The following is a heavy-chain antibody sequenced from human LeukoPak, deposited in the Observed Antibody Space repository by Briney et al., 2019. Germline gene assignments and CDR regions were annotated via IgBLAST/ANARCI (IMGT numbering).Heavy chain of an antibody. CDR2: ISSSSSYI. J-gene: IGHJ6*02. Sequence: GGSLRLSCAASGFTFSSYSMNWVRQAPGKGLEWVSSISSSSSYIYYADSVKGRFTISRDNAKNSLYLQMNSLRAEDTAVYYCARGEHSSSWYNGMDVWGQGTTVTVSS. D-gene: IGHD6-13*01. CDR3: ARGEHSSSWYNGMDV. CDR1: GFTFSSYS. V-gene: IGHV3-21*01.